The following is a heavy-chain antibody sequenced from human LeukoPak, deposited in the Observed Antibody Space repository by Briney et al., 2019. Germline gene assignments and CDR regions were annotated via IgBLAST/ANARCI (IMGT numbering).Heavy chain of an antibody. D-gene: IGHD1-26*01. Sequence: GGSLRLSCAASGFTFSSYGIHWVRQAPVKGLEWVAFIRYDGSDKYFADIVKGRFTISRDNSKNTVYLQMNSLRVEDAAIYYCARDPLTGSYGVNWLDPWGQGTLVTVSS. V-gene: IGHV3-30*02. CDR2: IRYDGSDK. J-gene: IGHJ5*02. CDR3: ARDPLTGSYGVNWLDP. CDR1: GFTFSSYG.